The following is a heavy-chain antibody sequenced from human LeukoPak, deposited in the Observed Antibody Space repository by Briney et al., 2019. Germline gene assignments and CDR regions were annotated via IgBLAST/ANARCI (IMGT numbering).Heavy chain of an antibody. CDR2: ISSSSSTI. D-gene: IGHD1-20*01. V-gene: IGHV3-48*01. Sequence: PGGSLRLSCAASGFTFSSYSMNWVRQAPGKGLEWVSYISSSSSTIYYADSVKGRFTISRDNAKNSLYLQMNSLRAEDTAVYYCARDPLYRFNWIYYYYYMDVWGKGTTVTVSS. J-gene: IGHJ6*03. CDR1: GFTFSSYS. CDR3: ARDPLYRFNWIYYYYYMDV.